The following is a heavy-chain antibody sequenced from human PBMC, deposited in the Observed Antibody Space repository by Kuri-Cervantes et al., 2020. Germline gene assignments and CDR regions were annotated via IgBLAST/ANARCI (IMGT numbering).Heavy chain of an antibody. Sequence: SCAVSGGSISSGGYSWSWIRQPPGKGLEWIGYIYHSGSTYYNPSLKSRVTISVDRSKNQFSLKLSSVTAADTAVYYCARADPNDYGGISGFDYWGQGTLVTVSS. J-gene: IGHJ4*02. CDR1: GGSISSGGYS. D-gene: IGHD4-23*01. V-gene: IGHV4-30-2*01. CDR3: ARADPNDYGGISGFDY. CDR2: IYHSGST.